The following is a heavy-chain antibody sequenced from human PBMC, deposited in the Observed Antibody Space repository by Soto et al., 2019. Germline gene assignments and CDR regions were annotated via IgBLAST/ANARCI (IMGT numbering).Heavy chain of an antibody. V-gene: IGHV4-34*01. Sequence: SETLSLTCAVYGGSFSGYYWSWIRQPPGKGLEWIGEINHSGSTNYNPSLKSRVTISVDTSKNQFSLKLSSVTAADTAVYYCAREQWLVRWFDPWGQGTLVTVSS. J-gene: IGHJ5*02. CDR3: AREQWLVRWFDP. D-gene: IGHD6-19*01. CDR1: GGSFSGYY. CDR2: INHSGST.